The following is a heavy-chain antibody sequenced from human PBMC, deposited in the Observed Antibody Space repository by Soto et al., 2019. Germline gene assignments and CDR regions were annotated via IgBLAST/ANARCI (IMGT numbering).Heavy chain of an antibody. CDR3: ARDSGYCSGGSCYPGDDYYYMDV. D-gene: IGHD2-15*01. V-gene: IGHV4-31*03. CDR2: IYYSGST. Sequence: QVQLQESGPGLVKPSQTLSLTCTVSGGSISSGGYYWSWIRQHPGKGLEWIGYIYYSGSTYYNPSLKRRVTISVATSKNQFSLKLSSVTAADTAVYYCARDSGYCSGGSCYPGDDYYYMDVWGKGTTVTVSS. CDR1: GGSISSGGYY. J-gene: IGHJ6*03.